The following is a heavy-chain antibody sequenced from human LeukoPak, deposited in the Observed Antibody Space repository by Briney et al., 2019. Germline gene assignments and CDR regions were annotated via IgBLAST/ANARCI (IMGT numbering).Heavy chain of an antibody. Sequence: ASVKVSCKASGGTFSSYAISWVRQAPGQGLEWMGGIIPIFGTANYAQKFQGRVTITADESTSTAYMELSSLRSEDTTVYYCARGLGTSPSGPKYYYYYYMDVWGKGTTVTVSS. CDR2: IIPIFGTA. D-gene: IGHD2-2*01. J-gene: IGHJ6*03. CDR1: GGTFSSYA. CDR3: ARGLGTSPSGPKYYYYYYMDV. V-gene: IGHV1-69*13.